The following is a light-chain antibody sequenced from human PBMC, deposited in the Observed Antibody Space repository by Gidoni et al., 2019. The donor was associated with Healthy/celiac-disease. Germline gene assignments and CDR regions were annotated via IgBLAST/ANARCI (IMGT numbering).Light chain of an antibody. Sequence: EIVMTQSPVTLSVSPGERATLSCRASQSVSYNLAWYQQKPGQAPRLLIYGASTRATGVPARFSGSGSGTEFTLTISSLQSEDFAVYYCQQSNNWPPYTFGQXTKLEIK. J-gene: IGKJ2*01. V-gene: IGKV3-15*01. CDR3: QQSNNWPPYT. CDR2: GAS. CDR1: QSVSYN.